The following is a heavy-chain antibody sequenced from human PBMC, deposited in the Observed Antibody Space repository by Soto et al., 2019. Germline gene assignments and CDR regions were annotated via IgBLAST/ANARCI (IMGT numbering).Heavy chain of an antibody. V-gene: IGHV4-31*03. J-gene: IGHJ6*02. D-gene: IGHD3-22*01. Sequence: TVSLTCTFPGCSISSGGYYWSWIRQHPGKVLECSGYIYYSGNTYYNPSLKSRVTISVDTSKNQFSLKLSSVTAADTAVYYCARAQYYYDSSGYYSDVYYGMDVWGQGTTVTVSS. CDR1: GCSISSGGYY. CDR3: ARAQYYYDSSGYYSDVYYGMDV. CDR2: IYYSGNT.